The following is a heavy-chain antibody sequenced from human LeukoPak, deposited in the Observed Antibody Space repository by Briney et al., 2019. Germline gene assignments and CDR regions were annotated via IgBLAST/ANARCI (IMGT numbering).Heavy chain of an antibody. CDR1: GFTFTNYA. V-gene: IGHV3-23*01. CDR3: AKWGDYDILTGYYVPDY. J-gene: IGHJ4*02. D-gene: IGHD3-9*01. Sequence: GTSLRLSCVASGFTFTNYAMSWVRQAPGRGLEWVSAITGSDGSSYYADSVKGRFTISRDNSKNTLYLQVNSLRAEDTAVYYCAKWGDYDILTGYYVPDYWGQGTLVTVSS. CDR2: ITGSDGSS.